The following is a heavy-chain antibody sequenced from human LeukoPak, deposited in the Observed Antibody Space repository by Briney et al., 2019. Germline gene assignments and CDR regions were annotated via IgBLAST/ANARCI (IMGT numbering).Heavy chain of an antibody. CDR1: EYSFTTYW. Sequence: GESLKISCKASEYSFTTYWIGWVRQMPGKGLEWMGIIYPGDSDTKYSPSFQGQVTMSVDKSINTAYLQWSSLKASDTAIYYCARASNTDIYRFGLYYYYMDIWGKGTTVTVSS. D-gene: IGHD3-16*01. CDR2: IYPGDSDT. J-gene: IGHJ6*03. CDR3: ARASNTDIYRFGLYYYYMDI. V-gene: IGHV5-51*01.